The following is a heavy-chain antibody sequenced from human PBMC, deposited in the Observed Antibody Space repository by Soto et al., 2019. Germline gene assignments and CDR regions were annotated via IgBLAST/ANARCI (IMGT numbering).Heavy chain of an antibody. V-gene: IGHV1-69*01. Sequence: VKVSCKASGGTFSSYAISWVRQAPGQGLEWMGGIIPIFGTANYAQKFQGRVTITADESTSTAYMELSSLRSEDTAVYYCARGTKQLGLRGSWFDPWGQGTLVTVSS. J-gene: IGHJ5*02. CDR3: ARGTKQLGLRGSWFDP. CDR1: GGTFSSYA. D-gene: IGHD6-6*01. CDR2: IIPIFGTA.